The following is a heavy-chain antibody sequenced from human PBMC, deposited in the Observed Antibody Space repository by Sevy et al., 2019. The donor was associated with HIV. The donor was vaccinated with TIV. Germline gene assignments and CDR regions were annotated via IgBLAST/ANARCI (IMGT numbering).Heavy chain of an antibody. V-gene: IGHV3-66*01. J-gene: IGHJ4*02. CDR1: GFTVSNSH. CDR3: EGYNNGFDY. D-gene: IGHD1-20*01. CDR2: LFSSGNT. Sequence: GGSLRLSCAASGFTVSNSHMSWARQAPGKGLEWVSILFSSGNTYYADSVNGRFTDSRDNSMNTLYLQMHSLTVEDTAVYYCEGYNNGFDYWAQGTLVTVSS.